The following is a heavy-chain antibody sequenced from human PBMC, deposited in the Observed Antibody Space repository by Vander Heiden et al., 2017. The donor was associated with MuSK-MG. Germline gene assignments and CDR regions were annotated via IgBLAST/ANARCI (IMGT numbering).Heavy chain of an antibody. V-gene: IGHV3-15*01. J-gene: IGHJ4*02. CDR2: IKSKTDGGTA. Sequence: EVQLVESGGGLVKPGESLRLSCAASGFTFSDAGRTWVRQAPGRGLEWVGRIKSKTDGGTADYAAPVKGRFTVSRDDSKNTVYLQMNSLKTEDTAVYFCTTAPRSRSLYWGQGTLVTVSS. CDR1: GFTFSDAG. D-gene: IGHD6-6*01. CDR3: TTAPRSRSLY.